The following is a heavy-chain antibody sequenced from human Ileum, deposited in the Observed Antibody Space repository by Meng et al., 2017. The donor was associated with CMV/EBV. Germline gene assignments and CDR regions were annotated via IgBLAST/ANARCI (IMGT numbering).Heavy chain of an antibody. D-gene: IGHD3-22*01. V-gene: IGHV3-21*06. CDR3: ARRYNDESNGYPALGY. Sequence: GGSLRLSCAASAFTFRSFTMNWVRQAPGKGLEWVPSISSGSSFIYYADSVKGRFTISRDNAKNSLYLQMNSLRVENTAVYYCARRYNDESNGYPALGYWGQGTLVT. CDR1: AFTFRSFT. J-gene: IGHJ4*02. CDR2: ISSGSSFI.